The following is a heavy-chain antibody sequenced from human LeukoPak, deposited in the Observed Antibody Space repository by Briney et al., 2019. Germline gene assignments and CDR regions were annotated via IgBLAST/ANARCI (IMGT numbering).Heavy chain of an antibody. J-gene: IGHJ4*02. V-gene: IGHV3-30*18. Sequence: GGSLTLSCAASGFTFSTYGMHWVRQAPGKGLEWVAVVSYDGSSTYYADSVKGRFTISRDNSKNTLYLQMNSLRSDDTAVYYCTKARLPRNELGNFYFDYWGQGTLVTVSS. D-gene: IGHD7-27*01. CDR3: TKARLPRNELGNFYFDY. CDR2: VSYDGSST. CDR1: GFTFSTYG.